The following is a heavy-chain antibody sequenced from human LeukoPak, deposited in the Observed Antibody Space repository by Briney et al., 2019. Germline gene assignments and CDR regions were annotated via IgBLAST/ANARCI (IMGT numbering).Heavy chain of an antibody. J-gene: IGHJ2*01. V-gene: IGHV3-30*18. CDR3: VKEERNVPVDGPPLDWYFDH. D-gene: IGHD6-19*01. CDR1: GFIFNNKC. Sequence: LRFSHSASGFIFNNKCMHWVRRDPGKRLEGQTVILFDGRKQWYVDYVKDRFTISRDKFRNTLYLQMNSLRVEDTAVYYCVKEERNVPVDGPPLDWYFDHWGRGTMVTVSS. CDR2: ILFDGRKQ.